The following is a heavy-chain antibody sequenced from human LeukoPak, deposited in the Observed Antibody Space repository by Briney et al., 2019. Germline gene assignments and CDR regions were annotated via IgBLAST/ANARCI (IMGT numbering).Heavy chain of an antibody. J-gene: IGHJ5*02. V-gene: IGHV4-39*01. CDR3: ARRGIWDLQIGNWFDP. CDR2: IYSSGNS. D-gene: IGHD3-16*01. CDR1: GDSITTNSYW. Sequence: SETLSLTCSIPGDSITTNSYWWGWIRQSLGKGLEWIGSIYSSGNSYYNPSLKTRATISPDTSKNQYSLRLTSVTAADTAIYYCARRGIWDLQIGNWFDPWGQGILVIVSS.